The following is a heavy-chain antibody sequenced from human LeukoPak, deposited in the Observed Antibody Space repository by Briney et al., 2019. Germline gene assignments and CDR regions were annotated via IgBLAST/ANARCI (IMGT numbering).Heavy chain of an antibody. CDR3: ARTGIPAEPRSNLDY. J-gene: IGHJ4*02. CDR1: GYSFNSFA. D-gene: IGHD2-2*01. Sequence: GASVTVSCTTSGYSFNSFAVSWVRQAPGQGLEWMGWISAHNGNTDYAQKLQGRVTMTTDTSTSTAYMELRSLRSDDTAVYYCARTGIPAEPRSNLDYWGQGTLVTVSS. V-gene: IGHV1-18*01. CDR2: ISAHNGNT.